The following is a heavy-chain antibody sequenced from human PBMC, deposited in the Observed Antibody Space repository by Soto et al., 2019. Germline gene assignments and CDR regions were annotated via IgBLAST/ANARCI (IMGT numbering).Heavy chain of an antibody. CDR2: IKQDGSEK. Sequence: XASLLLSCAASGFTFSSYWMSWVRQAPGKGLEWVANIKQDGSEKYYVDSVKGRFTISRDNAKNSLYLQMNSLRAEDTAVYYCARARVGRIAVAGTGDYWGQGTLVTVSS. CDR1: GFTFSSYW. V-gene: IGHV3-7*01. CDR3: ARARVGRIAVAGTGDY. J-gene: IGHJ4*02. D-gene: IGHD6-19*01.